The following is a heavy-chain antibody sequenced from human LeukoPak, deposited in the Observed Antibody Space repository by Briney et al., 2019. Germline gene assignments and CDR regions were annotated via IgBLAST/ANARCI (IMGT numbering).Heavy chain of an antibody. CDR1: GFTFSSYD. J-gene: IGHJ3*02. V-gene: IGHV3-13*01. D-gene: IGHD3-3*01. CDR3: ARDYDFWSGYYRNAFDI. CDR2: IGTAGDT. Sequence: GGSLRLSCAASGFTFSSYDMHWVRQATGKGLEWVSAIGTAGDTYYPGSVKGRFTISRDNAKNSLYLQMNSLRAEDTAVYYCARDYDFWSGYYRNAFDIWGQGTMVTVSS.